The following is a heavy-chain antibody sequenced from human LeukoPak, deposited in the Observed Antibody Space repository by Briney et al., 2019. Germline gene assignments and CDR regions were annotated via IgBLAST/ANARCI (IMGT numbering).Heavy chain of an antibody. CDR3: AKDLRVLAAAYYYYYGMDV. Sequence: QPGGSLRLSCAASGFIFNDYAMNWVRQAPGKGLEWVSDISGSGSKTHYTDSVKGRFTISRDNSKNTLYLQMNSLRAEDTAVYYCAKDLRVLAAAYYYYYGMDVWGQGTTVTVSS. J-gene: IGHJ6*02. CDR2: ISGSGSKT. CDR1: GFIFNDYA. D-gene: IGHD6-13*01. V-gene: IGHV3-23*01.